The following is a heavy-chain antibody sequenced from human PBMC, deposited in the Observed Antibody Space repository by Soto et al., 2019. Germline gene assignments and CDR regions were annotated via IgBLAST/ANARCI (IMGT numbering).Heavy chain of an antibody. CDR3: ARETFLFVSFDQSFFAS. J-gene: IGHJ4*02. V-gene: IGHV3-49*03. D-gene: IGHD6-6*01. CDR1: GFTFGSYA. CDR2: IRSKAYSGTT. Sequence: GGSLRLSCTGSGFTFGSYAMHWFRQAPGKGLEWVGLIRSKAYSGTTEYAASVRGRFTISRDDSKKIAYLQMNSLETEDTAVYYCARETFLFVSFDQSFFASWGQGTLVTVSS.